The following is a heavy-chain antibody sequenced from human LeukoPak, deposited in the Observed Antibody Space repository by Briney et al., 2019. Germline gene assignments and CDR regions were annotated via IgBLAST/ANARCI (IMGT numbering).Heavy chain of an antibody. Sequence: SETLSLTCAVSGGSISRSNWWSWVRQPPGKGLEWIGEIYHGGSTNYNPSLKSRVAMSVDRSRNQFSLQLSSVTAADTAVYYCARQDSGTYLNPLDIWGQGTVVTVSS. D-gene: IGHD1-26*01. CDR3: ARQDSGTYLNPLDI. CDR2: IYHGGST. J-gene: IGHJ3*02. V-gene: IGHV4-4*02. CDR1: GGSISRSNW.